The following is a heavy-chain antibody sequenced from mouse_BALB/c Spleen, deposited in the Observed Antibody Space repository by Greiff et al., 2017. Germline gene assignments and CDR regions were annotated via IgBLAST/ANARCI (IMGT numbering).Heavy chain of an antibody. Sequence: QVQLKQSGAELVRPGASVTLSCKASGYTFTDYEMHWVKQTPVHGLEWIGAIDPETGGTAYNQKFKGKATLTADKSSSTAYMELRSLTSEDSAVYYCTRGDRYDWFAYWGQGTLVTVSA. V-gene: IGHV1-15*01. J-gene: IGHJ3*01. CDR1: GYTFTDYE. D-gene: IGHD2-14*01. CDR3: TRGDRYDWFAY. CDR2: IDPETGGT.